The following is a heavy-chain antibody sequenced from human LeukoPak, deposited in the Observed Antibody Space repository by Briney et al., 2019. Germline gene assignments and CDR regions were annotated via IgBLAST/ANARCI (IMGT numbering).Heavy chain of an antibody. Sequence: SETLSLTCTVSGGFISDYYWSWIRQPAGKGLEWIGRIFTTGSTNYNPSLKSRVTMSVDTSKNQFSLRLSSVTAADTAVYYCASLVIGNLYFGNHEDYWGQGTLVTVSS. D-gene: IGHD1-14*01. V-gene: IGHV4-4*07. CDR3: ASLVIGNLYFGNHEDY. CDR2: IFTTGST. CDR1: GGFISDYY. J-gene: IGHJ4*02.